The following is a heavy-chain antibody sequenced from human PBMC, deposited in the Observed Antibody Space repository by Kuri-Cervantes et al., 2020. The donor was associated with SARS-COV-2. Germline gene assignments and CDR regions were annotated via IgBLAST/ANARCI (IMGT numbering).Heavy chain of an antibody. J-gene: IGHJ4*02. D-gene: IGHD6-19*01. Sequence: ESLKISCAVYGGSFSGYYWNWIRQPPGKGLEWLGFVNDSGSTNYNPSLKSRVTISVDTSKNQFSLKLTSVTAEDTAVYYCARLGTIGGRYYFDYWGQGTLVTVSS. CDR2: VNDSGST. CDR3: ARLGTIGGRYYFDY. CDR1: GGSFSGYY. V-gene: IGHV4-59*08.